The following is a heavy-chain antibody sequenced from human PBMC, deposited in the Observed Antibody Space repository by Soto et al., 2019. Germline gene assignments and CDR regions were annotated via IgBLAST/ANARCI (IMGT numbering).Heavy chain of an antibody. D-gene: IGHD1-1*01. CDR3: AREIVTTGEYYFDS. V-gene: IGHV3-74*01. J-gene: IGHJ4*02. Sequence: PGGFLRLSCAASGFTFRSYWRHWVRQAPGKGLVWVSRINRDGSSTSYADSVKGRVTISRDTAKNTLYLQMNSLRAEDTAVYYCAREIVTTGEYYFDSWGLGTLVTVSS. CDR2: INRDGSST. CDR1: GFTFRSYW.